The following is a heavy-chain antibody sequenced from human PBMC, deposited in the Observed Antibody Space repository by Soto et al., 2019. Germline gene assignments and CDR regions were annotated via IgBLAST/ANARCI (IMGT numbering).Heavy chain of an antibody. D-gene: IGHD2-15*01. CDR2: ISGSGGST. CDR3: AKDLAVVVVVAAIPFDP. V-gene: IGHV3-23*01. Sequence: GESLRLSCAASGFTFSSYAMSWVRQAPGKGLEWVSAISGSGGSTYYADSVKGRFTISRDNSKNTLYLQMNSLRAEDTAVYYCAKDLAVVVVVAAIPFDPWGQGTLVTVSS. J-gene: IGHJ5*02. CDR1: GFTFSSYA.